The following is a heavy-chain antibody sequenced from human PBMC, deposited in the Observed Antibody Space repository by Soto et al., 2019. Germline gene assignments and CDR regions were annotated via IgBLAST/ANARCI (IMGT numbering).Heavy chain of an antibody. D-gene: IGHD6-13*01. CDR2: MNPNSGNT. Sequence: QVQLVQSGAEVKKPGASVKVSCKASGYTFTSYDINWVRQATGQGLEWMGWMNPNSGNTGYAQKFQGGVTMTRNTSISTAYMDLSSLRSEDTAVYYCARERSAAGTGWFDPWGQGTLVTVSS. CDR1: GYTFTSYD. J-gene: IGHJ5*02. V-gene: IGHV1-8*01. CDR3: ARERSAAGTGWFDP.